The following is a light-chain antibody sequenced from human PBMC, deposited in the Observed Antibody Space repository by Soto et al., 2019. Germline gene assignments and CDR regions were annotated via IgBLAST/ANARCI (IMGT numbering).Light chain of an antibody. Sequence: DIQVTQSPSSLSASVGDTVTITCRTSQSISGKLSWYQQIPGKAPKLLIYAASRLQSGVPSRFSASGSGTEFTLTISCLQSEDFATYYCQQYYSYPLTFGGGTKVEIK. V-gene: IGKV1-39*01. CDR2: AAS. CDR1: QSISGK. J-gene: IGKJ4*01. CDR3: QQYYSYPLT.